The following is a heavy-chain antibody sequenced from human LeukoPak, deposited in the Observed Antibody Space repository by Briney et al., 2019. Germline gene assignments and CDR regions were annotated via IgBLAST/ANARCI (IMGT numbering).Heavy chain of an antibody. CDR1: VFTFSNYL. Sequence: GGSLRLSCAASVFTFSNYLISWVRQAPGKGREWGSAISGNGVETYYTDSVKGRFTTSRDNSKNTLYLQMNSLRPDDTAVYYCSIQRWLQSGTINYFEYWGQGTLVTVSS. D-gene: IGHD5-24*01. CDR2: ISGNGVET. V-gene: IGHV3-23*01. J-gene: IGHJ4*02. CDR3: SIQRWLQSGTINYFEY.